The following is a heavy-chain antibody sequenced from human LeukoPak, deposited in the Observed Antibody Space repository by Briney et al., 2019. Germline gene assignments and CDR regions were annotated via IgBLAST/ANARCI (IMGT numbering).Heavy chain of an antibody. J-gene: IGHJ3*02. CDR1: GFTFSDYY. CDR2: ISSSGSTI. V-gene: IGHV3-11*04. CDR3: ARALPWFGESGAFDI. Sequence: GGSLRLSCAASGFTFSDYYMSWIRQAPGKGLEWVSYISSSGSTIYYADSVKGRFTISRDNAKNSLYLQMNSLSAEDAAVYYCARALPWFGESGAFDIWGQGTMVTVSS. D-gene: IGHD3-10*01.